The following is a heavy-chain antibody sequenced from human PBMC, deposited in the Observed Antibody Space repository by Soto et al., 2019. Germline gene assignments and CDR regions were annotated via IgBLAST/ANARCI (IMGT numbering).Heavy chain of an antibody. D-gene: IGHD5-18*01. CDR1: GGSISSGNYY. CDR3: ATMGTPAIRLYYFDY. V-gene: IGHV4-30-4*01. J-gene: IGHJ4*02. CDR2: ISYSGST. Sequence: QVQLQESGPGLVKPSQTLSLTCTVSGGSISSGNYYWSWIRRPPGKGLEWIGFISYSGSTYYSLSLKSRVTLSVDTSKNQFSLNLSFVTAADTAVYYCATMGTPAIRLYYFDYWGQGTLVTVSS.